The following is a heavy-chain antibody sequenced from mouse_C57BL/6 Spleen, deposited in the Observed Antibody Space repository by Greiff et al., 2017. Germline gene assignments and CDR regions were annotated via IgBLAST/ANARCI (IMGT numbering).Heavy chain of an antibody. D-gene: IGHD1-1*01. CDR1: GYTFTSYW. V-gene: IGHV1-61*01. CDR2: IYPSDSET. J-gene: IGHJ4*01. Sequence: QVQLQQPGAELVRPGSSVKLSCKASGYTFTSYWMDWVKQRPGQGLDWIGNIYPSDSETHYNQKFKDKATLTVDKSSSTAYMQLSSLTSEDSAVYYCARWGYYGSSYAMDYWGQGTSVTVSS. CDR3: ARWGYYGSSYAMDY.